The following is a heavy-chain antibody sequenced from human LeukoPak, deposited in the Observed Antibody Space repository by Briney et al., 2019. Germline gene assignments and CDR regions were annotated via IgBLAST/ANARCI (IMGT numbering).Heavy chain of an antibody. D-gene: IGHD7-27*01. CDR1: GFTFSSYW. CDR3: ATLPWGGGMDV. CDR2: IKQDESEK. Sequence: GGSLRLSCAASGFTFSSYWMSWVRQAPGKGLEWVANIKQDESEKYYVGFVKGRFTISRDNAKNSLYLQLNSLRVEDTAVYYCATLPWGGGMDVWGQGTTVTVSS. J-gene: IGHJ6*02. V-gene: IGHV3-7*01.